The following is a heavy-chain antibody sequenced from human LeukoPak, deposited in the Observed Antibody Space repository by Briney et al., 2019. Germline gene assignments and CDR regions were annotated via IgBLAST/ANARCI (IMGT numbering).Heavy chain of an antibody. CDR2: ISWNSGSI. CDR1: GFTFDDYA. Sequence: PGRSLRLSCAASGFTFDDYAMHWVRQAPGKGLEWVSGISWNSGSIGYADSVKGRFTISRDNAKNSLYLQMNSLRAEDTALYYCAKDHYSGYVGPYYFDYWGQGTLVTVSP. D-gene: IGHD5-12*01. J-gene: IGHJ4*02. CDR3: AKDHYSGYVGPYYFDY. V-gene: IGHV3-9*01.